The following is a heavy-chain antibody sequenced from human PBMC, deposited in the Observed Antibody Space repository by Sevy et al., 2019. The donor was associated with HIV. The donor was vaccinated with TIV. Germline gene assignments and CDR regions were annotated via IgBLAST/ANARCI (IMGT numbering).Heavy chain of an antibody. Sequence: SETLSLTCTVSGGSISSSSYYWGWIRQPPGKGLEWFGSINYSGSTYYQPSLRSRVTISVDTSKNQFSLRLTSVTAADTAVYYCARGDCANTVCYAFDIWGQGTMVTVSS. D-gene: IGHD2-8*01. CDR2: INYSGST. CDR3: ARGDCANTVCYAFDI. V-gene: IGHV4-39*01. J-gene: IGHJ3*02. CDR1: GGSISSSSYY.